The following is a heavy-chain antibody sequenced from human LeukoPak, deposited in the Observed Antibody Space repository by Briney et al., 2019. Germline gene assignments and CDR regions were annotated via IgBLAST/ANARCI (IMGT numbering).Heavy chain of an antibody. Sequence: GESLKISCKGSGYSFTSYWIGWVRPMPGKGLEGMGVIYPGDYDTRYSPSFQGQVTISADKSISTAYLQWSSLKAWDTAMYYCARQGSGYDSATYFDYWGQGTLVTVSS. J-gene: IGHJ4*02. CDR3: ARQGSGYDSATYFDY. D-gene: IGHD5-12*01. CDR2: IYPGDYDT. CDR1: GYSFTSYW. V-gene: IGHV5-51*01.